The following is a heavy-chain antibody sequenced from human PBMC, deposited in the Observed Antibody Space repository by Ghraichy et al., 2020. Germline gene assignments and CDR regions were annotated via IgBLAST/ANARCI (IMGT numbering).Heavy chain of an antibody. D-gene: IGHD3-9*01. CDR3: ARSQGDQRYFDWLQVWGMDV. CDR2: ISSSSSYI. Sequence: AGSLRLSCAASGFTFSSYSMNWVRQAPGKGLEWVSSISSSSSYIYYADSVKGRFTISRDNAKNSLYLQMNSLRAEDTAVYYCARSQGDQRYFDWLQVWGMDVWGQGTTVTVSS. CDR1: GFTFSSYS. J-gene: IGHJ6*02. V-gene: IGHV3-21*01.